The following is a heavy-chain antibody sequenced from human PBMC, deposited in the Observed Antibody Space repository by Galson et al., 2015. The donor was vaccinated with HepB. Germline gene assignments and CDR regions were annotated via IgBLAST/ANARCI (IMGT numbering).Heavy chain of an antibody. CDR1: GYTFTNYA. Sequence: SVKVSCKASGYTFTNYAMHWVRQAPGQRLEWMGWINAGNGNTKYLQKFQGRATITGDTSASTAYMELSSLRSEDTAVYYCASERGFGEYYFDYWGQGTLVTVSS. CDR3: ASERGFGEYYFDY. D-gene: IGHD3-10*01. J-gene: IGHJ4*02. V-gene: IGHV1-3*01. CDR2: INAGNGNT.